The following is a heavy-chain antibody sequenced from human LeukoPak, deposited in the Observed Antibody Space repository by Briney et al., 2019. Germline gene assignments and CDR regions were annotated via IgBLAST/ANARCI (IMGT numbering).Heavy chain of an antibody. CDR1: GFTLDNYA. CDR2: ISADGRST. J-gene: IGHJ1*01. CDR3: AKDSGWQLLRAEYFQH. D-gene: IGHD2-15*01. Sequence: GGSLRLSCAASGFTLDNYAIHWVRQAPGKGLEWVSLISADGRSTYYADSVKGRFTISRDNSKNSLYLQMRSLRTEDTALYYCAKDSGWQLLRAEYFQHWGQGTLVTVSS. V-gene: IGHV3-43*02.